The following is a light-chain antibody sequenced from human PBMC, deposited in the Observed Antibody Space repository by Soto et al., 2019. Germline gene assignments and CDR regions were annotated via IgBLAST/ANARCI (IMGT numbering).Light chain of an antibody. CDR3: QVWDSSTI. CDR2: QDN. V-gene: IGLV3-1*01. J-gene: IGLJ2*01. CDR1: KLGNKY. Sequence: SYELTQPPSVSVSPGQTASITCSGDKLGNKYVCWYQQKPGQSPVLVIYQDNKRPAGIPERFSGSNSGNTATLNISGTQAMDEADYYCQVWDSSTIFGGGTKVTVL.